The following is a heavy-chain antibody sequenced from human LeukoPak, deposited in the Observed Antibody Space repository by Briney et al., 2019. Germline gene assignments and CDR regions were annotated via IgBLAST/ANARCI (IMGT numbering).Heavy chain of an antibody. CDR2: IYYSGST. Sequence: PSETLSLTCTVSGGSISSSSYYWGWIRQPPGKGLEWIGSIYYSGSTYYNPSFKSRVTIFVDTSKNQFSLKLSSVTAADTAVYYCARHGDYDFWSGYYTDNYYYGMDVWGQGTTVTVSS. CDR3: ARHGDYDFWSGYYTDNYYYGMDV. V-gene: IGHV4-39*01. D-gene: IGHD3-3*01. CDR1: GGSISSSSYY. J-gene: IGHJ6*02.